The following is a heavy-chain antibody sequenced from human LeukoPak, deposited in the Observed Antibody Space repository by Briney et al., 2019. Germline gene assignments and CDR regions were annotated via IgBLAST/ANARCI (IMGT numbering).Heavy chain of an antibody. Sequence: AGGSLRLSCAASGFTFSDYNMNWVRQAPGKGLEWVSYITNGGSTIHHADSVKGRFTISRDNAKKTLYLQMNSLRAEDMAVYYCARSIGLTGGGVDVWGQGTTVTVSS. V-gene: IGHV3-11*01. CDR3: ARSIGLTGGGVDV. D-gene: IGHD3-9*01. J-gene: IGHJ6*02. CDR2: ITNGGSTI. CDR1: GFTFSDYN.